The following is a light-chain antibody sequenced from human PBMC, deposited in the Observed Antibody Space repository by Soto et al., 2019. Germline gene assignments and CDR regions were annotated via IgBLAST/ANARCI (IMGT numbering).Light chain of an antibody. CDR1: QTISSW. V-gene: IGKV1-5*03. CDR3: QHYNSYSET. CDR2: KAS. Sequence: DIQMTQSPSTLSGSVGDRVTITCRASQTISSWLAWYQQKPGKAPKLLIYKASTLKSGAPSRFSGSRSGTEFTLTISSLQPDDFATYYCQHYNSYSETFGQGTKVELK. J-gene: IGKJ1*01.